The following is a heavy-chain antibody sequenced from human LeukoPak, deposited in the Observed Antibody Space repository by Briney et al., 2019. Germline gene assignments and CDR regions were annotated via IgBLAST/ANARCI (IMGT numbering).Heavy chain of an antibody. CDR1: GGSFSGYY. Sequence: SETLSLTCAVYGGSFSGYYWSWIRQPPGKGLEWIGEINHSGSTNYNPSLKSRVTISVDTSKNQFSLKLSSVTAADTAVYYCARHGIAAAGDYWGQGTLVTVSS. D-gene: IGHD6-13*01. CDR2: INHSGST. CDR3: ARHGIAAAGDY. J-gene: IGHJ4*02. V-gene: IGHV4-34*01.